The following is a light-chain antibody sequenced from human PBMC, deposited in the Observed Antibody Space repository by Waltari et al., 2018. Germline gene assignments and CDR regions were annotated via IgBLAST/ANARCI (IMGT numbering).Light chain of an antibody. CDR3: CSYTDRSTMV. CDR2: EVT. J-gene: IGLJ3*02. Sequence: SALTQHPSASGSPGQSLSISSTGTSSSVVASKHVPWYQQHPGKAPRLMISEVTNRPSGVPDRFSGSKSGNTASLTVSGLQTEDEADYYCCSYTDRSTMVFGAGTKLTVL. CDR1: SSSVVASKH. V-gene: IGLV2-8*01.